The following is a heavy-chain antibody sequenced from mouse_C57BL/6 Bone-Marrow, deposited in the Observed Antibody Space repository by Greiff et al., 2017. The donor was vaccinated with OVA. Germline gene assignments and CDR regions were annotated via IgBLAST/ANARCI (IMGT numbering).Heavy chain of an antibody. CDR3: TRRGAFDY. V-gene: IGHV1-15*01. J-gene: IGHJ2*01. Sequence: VQLQQSGAELVRPGASVTLSCKASGYTFTDYEMHWVKQTPVHGLEWIGAIDPETGGTAYNQKFKGKAILTADKSYSTAYMEIRSLTTEDSAVYYCTRRGAFDYWGQGTTLTVSS. CDR1: GYTFTDYE. CDR2: IDPETGGT.